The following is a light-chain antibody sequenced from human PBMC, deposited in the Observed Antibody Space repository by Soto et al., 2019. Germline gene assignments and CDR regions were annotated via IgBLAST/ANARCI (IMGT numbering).Light chain of an antibody. J-gene: IGLJ1*01. CDR1: SSNIGSNT. V-gene: IGLV1-44*01. CDR3: AAWDDSLNGYV. Sequence: QYVLTQPPSASGTPGQRVTISCSGSSSNIGSNTVNWYQQLPGTAPKLLIYSNNQRPSGVPERFSGSKSGTSASLAISGLKSEDEADYYCAAWDDSLNGYVFGTGTKVTVL. CDR2: SNN.